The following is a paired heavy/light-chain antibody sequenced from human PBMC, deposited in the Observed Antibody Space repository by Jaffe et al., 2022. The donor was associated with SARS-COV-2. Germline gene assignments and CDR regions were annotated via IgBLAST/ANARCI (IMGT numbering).Heavy chain of an antibody. Sequence: QLQLQESGPGLVKPSETLSLTCTVSGGSISSSSYYWGWIRQPPGKGLEWIGSIYYSGSTYYNPSLKSRVTISVDTSKNQFSLKLSSVTAADTAVYYCASRSLTGYLNDEYYYYYMDVWGKGTTVTVSS. CDR2: IYYSGST. V-gene: IGHV4-39*01. CDR1: GGSISSSSYY. J-gene: IGHJ6*03. D-gene: IGHD3-9*01. CDR3: ASRSLTGYLNDEYYYYYMDV.
Light chain of an antibody. CDR2: GKN. Sequence: SSELTQDPAVSVALGQTVRITCQGDSLRSYYASWYQQKPGQAPVLVIYGKNNRPSGIPDRFSGSSSGNTASLTITGAQAEDEADYYCNSRDSSGNHPFGGGTKLTVL. CDR1: SLRSYY. V-gene: IGLV3-19*01. J-gene: IGLJ2*01. CDR3: NSRDSSGNHP.